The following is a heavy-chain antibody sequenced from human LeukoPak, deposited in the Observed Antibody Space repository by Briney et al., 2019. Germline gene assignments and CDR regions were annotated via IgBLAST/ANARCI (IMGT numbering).Heavy chain of an antibody. D-gene: IGHD4-23*01. Sequence: PSETLSLTCAVYGGSFSGYYWSWIRQPPGKGLEWIGEINHSGSTNYNPSLKSRVTISVDTSKNQFSLKLSSVTAADTAVYYCASAQTTVVTGDYFDYWGQGTLVTVSS. CDR1: GGSFSGYY. J-gene: IGHJ4*02. CDR3: ASAQTTVVTGDYFDY. CDR2: INHSGST. V-gene: IGHV4-34*01.